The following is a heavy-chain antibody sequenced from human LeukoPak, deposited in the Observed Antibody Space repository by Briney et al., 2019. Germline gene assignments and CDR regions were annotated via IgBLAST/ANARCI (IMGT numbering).Heavy chain of an antibody. CDR1: GFTFSSYS. CDR2: ISSSSNYI. Sequence: PGGSLRLSCAASGFTFSSYSMSWVRQAPGKGLEWVSSISSSSNYIYYADSVKGRFTISRDNAKNSLYLQMSSLRREDTAIYYCARVGGSNYDFTDYWGQGTLVTVSS. D-gene: IGHD3-16*01. V-gene: IGHV3-21*01. J-gene: IGHJ4*02. CDR3: ARVGGSNYDFTDY.